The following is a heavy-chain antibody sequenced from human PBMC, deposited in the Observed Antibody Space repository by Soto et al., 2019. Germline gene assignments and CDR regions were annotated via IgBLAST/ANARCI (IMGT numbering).Heavy chain of an antibody. CDR3: ARDQIPAAIQAGYYYYYYGMDV. Sequence: ASLKVSCKSSGYTFTSYCISWVRQAPGQGLECMGWVSAYNGNTNYAQKLQGRVTMTTDTSTSTAYMELRSLRSDDTAVYYCARDQIPAAIQAGYYYYYYGMDVWGQGTTVTVSS. CDR2: VSAYNGNT. V-gene: IGHV1-18*04. J-gene: IGHJ6*02. D-gene: IGHD2-2*02. CDR1: GYTFTSYC.